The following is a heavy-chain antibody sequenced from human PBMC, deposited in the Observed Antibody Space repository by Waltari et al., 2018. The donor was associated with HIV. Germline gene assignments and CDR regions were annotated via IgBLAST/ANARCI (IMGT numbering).Heavy chain of an antibody. V-gene: IGHV3-21*01. J-gene: IGHJ4*02. Sequence: EVQLVESGGGLVKPGGSLRLSCAASGFTFSSYSMNWVRQAPGKGLEWVSSISSSSSYLYYADAVKGRFTISGDNAKNSLYLQMNSLRAEDTAVYYCATGDYFDYWGQGTLVTVSS. CDR3: ATGDYFDY. CDR1: GFTFSSYS. CDR2: ISSSSSYL.